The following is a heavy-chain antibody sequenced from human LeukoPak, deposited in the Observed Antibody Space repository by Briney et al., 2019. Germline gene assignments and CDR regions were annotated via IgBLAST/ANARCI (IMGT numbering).Heavy chain of an antibody. CDR2: IYYSGST. D-gene: IGHD5-18*01. CDR3: ARTGYSYGYRGSAAFDI. V-gene: IGHV4-59*01. CDR1: GGSISSYY. Sequence: SETLSLTCTVSGGSISSYYWSWIRQPPGKGLERIGYIYYSGSTNYNPSLKSRVTISVDTSKNQFSLKLSSVTAADTAVYYCARTGYSYGYRGSAAFDIWGQGTMVTVSS. J-gene: IGHJ3*02.